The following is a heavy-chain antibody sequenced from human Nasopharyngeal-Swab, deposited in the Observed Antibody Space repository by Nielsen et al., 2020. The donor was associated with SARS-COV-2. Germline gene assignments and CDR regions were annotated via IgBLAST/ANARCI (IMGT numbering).Heavy chain of an antibody. J-gene: IGHJ5*02. Sequence: WIRQPPGKGLEWIGYIYYSGSTYYNPSLKSRVTISVDTSKNQFSLKLSSVTAADTAVYYCARYSLWLPVNWFDPWGQGTPVTVSS. CDR2: IYYSGST. D-gene: IGHD5-18*01. V-gene: IGHV4-30-4*01. CDR3: ARYSLWLPVNWFDP.